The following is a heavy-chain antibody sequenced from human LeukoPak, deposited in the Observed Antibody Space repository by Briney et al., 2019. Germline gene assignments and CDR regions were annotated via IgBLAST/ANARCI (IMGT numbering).Heavy chain of an antibody. CDR1: RVTFSSYS. Sequence: GGSLRLSCAASRVTFSSYSVGGVRQAPGEGLEWVSSITGSGGRIYYADSLKGRFTISRDNSKNTVYLQMNSLRAEDTAGYYCAKYRDYYFEYWGQGTLVTVSS. CDR3: AKYRDYYFEY. J-gene: IGHJ4*02. V-gene: IGHV3-23*01. D-gene: IGHD3-16*02. CDR2: ITGSGGRI.